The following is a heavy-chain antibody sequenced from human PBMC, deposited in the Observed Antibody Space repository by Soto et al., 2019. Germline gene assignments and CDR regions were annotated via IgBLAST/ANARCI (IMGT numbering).Heavy chain of an antibody. CDR3: AKDKYDILTGYSIPIWFEP. V-gene: IGHV3-23*01. CDR1: GFTFSSYA. CDR2: ISGSGHST. Sequence: GGSLRLSCAVSGFTFSSYAMSWVRQAPGKGLEWVSGISGSGHSTYHADSVKGRFTISRDNSNNTLYLQMNSLRAEDTAVYYCAKDKYDILTGYSIPIWFEPGGQGTLVKVS. J-gene: IGHJ5*02. D-gene: IGHD3-9*01.